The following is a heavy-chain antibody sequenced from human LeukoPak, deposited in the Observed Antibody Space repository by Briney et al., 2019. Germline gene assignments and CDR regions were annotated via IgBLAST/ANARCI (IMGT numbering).Heavy chain of an antibody. J-gene: IGHJ4*02. D-gene: IGHD2-2*02. CDR2: IIPIFGTT. CDR1: GGTFSSYT. V-gene: IGHV1-69*05. CDR3: ARWAGLCTTNNCYNPFDY. Sequence: VASVKVSCKASGGTFSSYTVSWVRQSPGQGLEWMGGIIPIFGTTTFAQKFQGRVTIITDASTGTVYMELSSLRSEDTAVYYCARWAGLCTTNNCYNPFDYWAREPWSPSPQ.